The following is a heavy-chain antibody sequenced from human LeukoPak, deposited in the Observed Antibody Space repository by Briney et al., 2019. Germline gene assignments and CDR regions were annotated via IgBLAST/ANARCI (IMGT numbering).Heavy chain of an antibody. D-gene: IGHD6-13*01. V-gene: IGHV1-18*01. CDR1: GYTFTSYG. CDR3: ARVFEQQLVQKLYNWFDP. J-gene: IGHJ5*02. Sequence: ASVKVSCKASGYTFTSYGISWVRQAPGQGLEWMGWISAYNGNTNYAQKLQGRVTMTTDTSTSTAYRELRSLRSDDTAVYYCARVFEQQLVQKLYNWFDPWGQGTLVTVSS. CDR2: ISAYNGNT.